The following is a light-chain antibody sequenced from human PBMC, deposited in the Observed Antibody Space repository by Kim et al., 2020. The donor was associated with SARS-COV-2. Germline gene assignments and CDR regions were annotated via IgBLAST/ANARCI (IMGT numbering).Light chain of an antibody. Sequence: DIQMTQSPSSLSAAVGDRVNITCRASQSISNYLNWYQQKPGKAPNLLIYGASSLQSGVPSRFSGSGSGTDFTLTISSLQPEDFATYYCQQSYSTPRTFGQGTKVDIK. V-gene: IGKV1-39*01. CDR3: QQSYSTPRT. J-gene: IGKJ1*01. CDR2: GAS. CDR1: QSISNY.